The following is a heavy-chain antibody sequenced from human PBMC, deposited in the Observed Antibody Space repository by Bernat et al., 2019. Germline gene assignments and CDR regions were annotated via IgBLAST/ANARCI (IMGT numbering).Heavy chain of an antibody. J-gene: IGHJ6*02. V-gene: IGHV5-10-1*03. CDR1: GYSFTSYW. CDR2: IDPSDSYT. D-gene: IGHD2-2*01. CDR3: AVRFVCTSCHRGGMDV. Sequence: EVQLVQSGAEVKKPGESLRISCKGSGYSFTSYWISWVRQMPGKGLEWMGRIDPSDSYTNYSPSFQGHVHIAADKSSSTAYLQWRSLKASDTAMYYCAVRFVCTSCHRGGMDVWGRGTTVTVSS.